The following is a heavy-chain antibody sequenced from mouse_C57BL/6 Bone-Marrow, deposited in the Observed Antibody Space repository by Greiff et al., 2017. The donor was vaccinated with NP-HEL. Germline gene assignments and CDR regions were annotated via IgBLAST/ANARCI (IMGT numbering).Heavy chain of an antibody. CDR1: GYTFTSYW. Sequence: QVQLQQSGAELVKPGASVKMSCKASGYTFTSYWITWVKQRPGQGLEWIGDIYPGSGSTNYNEKFKSKATLTVDTSSSTAYMQLSSLTSEDSAVYYCARHYYVSIRLFDYWGQGTTLTVSS. V-gene: IGHV1-55*01. D-gene: IGHD1-1*01. CDR3: ARHYYVSIRLFDY. J-gene: IGHJ2*01. CDR2: IYPGSGST.